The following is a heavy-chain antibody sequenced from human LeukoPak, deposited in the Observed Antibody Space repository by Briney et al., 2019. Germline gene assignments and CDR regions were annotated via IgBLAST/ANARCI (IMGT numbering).Heavy chain of an antibody. Sequence: ASVKVSCKASGYTFTGYYMHWVRQAPGQGLEWMGWINPNSGGTNYAQKFQGRVTMTRDTSISTAYMELSRLRSDDTAVYYCARARLGYYYGSGSYYTISDYWGQGTLVTVSS. CDR2: INPNSGGT. CDR3: ARARLGYYYGSGSYYTISDY. V-gene: IGHV1-2*02. J-gene: IGHJ4*02. D-gene: IGHD3-10*01. CDR1: GYTFTGYY.